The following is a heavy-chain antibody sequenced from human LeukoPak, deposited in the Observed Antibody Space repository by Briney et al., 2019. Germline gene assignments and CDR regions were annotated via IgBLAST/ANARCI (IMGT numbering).Heavy chain of an antibody. Sequence: PSETLSLTCAVSGYSISSGYYWGWIRQPPGKGLEWIGSIYHSGSTYYNPSLKSRVTISVDTSKNQFSLKLSSVTAADTAVYYRARLAGIAAGGGAFDIWGQGTMVTVSS. J-gene: IGHJ3*02. CDR3: ARLAGIAAGGGAFDI. V-gene: IGHV4-38-2*01. CDR1: GYSISSGYY. CDR2: IYHSGST. D-gene: IGHD6-25*01.